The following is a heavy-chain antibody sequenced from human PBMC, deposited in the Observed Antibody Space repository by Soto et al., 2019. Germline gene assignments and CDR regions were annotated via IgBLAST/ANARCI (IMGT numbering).Heavy chain of an antibody. CDR1: GFTLSSSA. CDR2: ISVSGGST. Sequence: GGSLRLSCAVSGFTLSSSAMSWVRQAPGKGLEWVSSISVSGGSTYYADSVKGRFTISRENYKNTLYLQMNSLRAEETGVYYCAKDFKAAGYFDHWGQGTLVTV. D-gene: IGHD6-13*01. V-gene: IGHV3-23*01. J-gene: IGHJ4*02. CDR3: AKDFKAAGYFDH.